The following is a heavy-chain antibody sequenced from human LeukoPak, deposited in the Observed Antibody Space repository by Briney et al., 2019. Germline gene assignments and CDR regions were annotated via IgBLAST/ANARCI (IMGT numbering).Heavy chain of an antibody. CDR2: ISAYNGNT. CDR3: ARGVPPHTAMVPFGYYYGMDV. Sequence: ASVKVSCKASGYTFTGYYMHWVRQAPGQGLEWMGWISAYNGNTNYAQKLQGRVTMTTDTSTSTAYMELRSLRSDDTAVYYCARGVPPHTAMVPFGYYYGMDVWGQGTTVTVSS. D-gene: IGHD5-18*01. J-gene: IGHJ6*02. V-gene: IGHV1-18*04. CDR1: GYTFTGYY.